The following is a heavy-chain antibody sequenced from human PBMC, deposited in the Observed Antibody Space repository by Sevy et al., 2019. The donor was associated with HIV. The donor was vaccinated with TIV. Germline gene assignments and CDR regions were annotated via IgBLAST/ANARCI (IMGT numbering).Heavy chain of an antibody. CDR3: ARGVGYYGSGSYSNYYGMDV. J-gene: IGHJ6*02. CDR1: GGSISSYY. V-gene: IGHV4-59*01. Sequence: SETLSLTCTVSGGSISSYYWSWIRQPPGKGLEWIGYIYYSGSTNYNPSLKSRVTISVDTSKNQFSLMLSSVTAADTAVYYCARGVGYYGSGSYSNYYGMDVWGQGTTVTVSS. D-gene: IGHD3-10*01. CDR2: IYYSGST.